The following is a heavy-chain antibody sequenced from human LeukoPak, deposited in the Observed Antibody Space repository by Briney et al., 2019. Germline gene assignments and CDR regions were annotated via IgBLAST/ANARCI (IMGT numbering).Heavy chain of an antibody. Sequence: PGGSLRLSCAASGFTFSSYGMHWVRQAPGKGLEWVAVISYDGSNKYYADSVKGRFTISRDNSKNTLYLQMNSLRAEDTAVYYCAKDRWGDIVATIGWFDPWGQGTLVTVSS. V-gene: IGHV3-30*18. CDR1: GFTFSSYG. J-gene: IGHJ5*02. CDR2: ISYDGSNK. CDR3: AKDRWGDIVATIGWFDP. D-gene: IGHD5-12*01.